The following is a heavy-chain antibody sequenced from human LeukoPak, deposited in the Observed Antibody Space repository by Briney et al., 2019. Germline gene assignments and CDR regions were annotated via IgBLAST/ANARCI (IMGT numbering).Heavy chain of an antibody. V-gene: IGHV3-23*01. CDR1: GFAFSIYA. CDR2: ISGSGGST. CDR3: AKAAPGTWAPFDY. D-gene: IGHD6-13*01. Sequence: GGSLRLSCAASGFAFSIYAMSWGRQAPGEGLGLVSAISGSGGSTYYADSVKGRFTISRDNSKNTLYLQMNSLRAEDTAVYYCAKAAPGTWAPFDYWGQGTLVTLSS. J-gene: IGHJ4*02.